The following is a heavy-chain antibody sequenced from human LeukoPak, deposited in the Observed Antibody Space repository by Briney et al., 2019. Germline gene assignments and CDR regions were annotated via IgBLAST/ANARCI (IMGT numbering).Heavy chain of an antibody. Sequence: ASLKVSCKPSGYTFTGYYIHWVRHAPGQGREWRGWTNPNSGGTNSAQKFQGRDTMTRDTSTSTVYMELSSLRSEDTAVYYCARASSDSSSSGGPNYYFDYWGQGTLVTVSS. CDR2: TNPNSGGT. CDR3: ARASSDSSSSGGPNYYFDY. V-gene: IGHV1-2*02. D-gene: IGHD6-6*01. CDR1: GYTFTGYY. J-gene: IGHJ4*02.